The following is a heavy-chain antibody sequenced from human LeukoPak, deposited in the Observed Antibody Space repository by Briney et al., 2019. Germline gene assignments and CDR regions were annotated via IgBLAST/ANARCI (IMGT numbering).Heavy chain of an antibody. CDR3: ARAFCPGGSCYGRFDY. CDR1: GLTLSTYW. D-gene: IGHD2-15*01. CDR2: INGDGSST. Sequence: PGGSLRLSCEASGLTLSTYWIHWVRQGPGKGLEWVSRINGDGSSTSYADSVKGRFTISRDNAKSTVYLQMNSLTAEDTAVYHRARAFCPGGSCYGRFDYWGQGTLVTVSS. V-gene: IGHV3-74*01. J-gene: IGHJ4*02.